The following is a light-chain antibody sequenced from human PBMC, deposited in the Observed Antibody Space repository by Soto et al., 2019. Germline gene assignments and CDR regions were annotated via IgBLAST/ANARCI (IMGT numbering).Light chain of an antibody. CDR2: EVT. J-gene: IGLJ3*02. V-gene: IGLV2-8*01. CDR1: SSDDGGYNY. Sequence: QSALTQSPSASGSPGQSVTISCTGTSSDDGGYNYVSWYQQYPGRAPKLMIYEVTKRPSGVPDRFSGSKSGNTASLTVSGLQAEAEADYYCSSYAASNNFYFVFGGGTKLTVL. CDR3: SSYAASNNFYFV.